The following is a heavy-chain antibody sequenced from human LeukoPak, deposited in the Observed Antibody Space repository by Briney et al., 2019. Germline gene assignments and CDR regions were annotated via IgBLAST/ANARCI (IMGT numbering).Heavy chain of an antibody. Sequence: ASVKVSCKASGYTVTSYGISWVRQAPGQGLEWMGWISAYNGNTNYAQKLQGRVTMTTDTSTSTAYMELRSLRSDDTAVYYCARDLPQYYYDSSDGGLYVNGMDVWGQGTTVTVSS. CDR3: ARDLPQYYYDSSDGGLYVNGMDV. J-gene: IGHJ6*02. D-gene: IGHD3-22*01. CDR2: ISAYNGNT. CDR1: GYTVTSYG. V-gene: IGHV1-18*01.